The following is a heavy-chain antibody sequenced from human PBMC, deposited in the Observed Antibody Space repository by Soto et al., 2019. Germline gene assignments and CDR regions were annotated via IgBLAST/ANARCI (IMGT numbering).Heavy chain of an antibody. CDR2: ISGSGGST. D-gene: IGHD6-19*01. Sequence: EVQLLESGGGLVQPGGSLRLSCAASGFTFSSYAMNWVRQGPGKGLEWVSVISGSGGSTYYADSVKGRFTISRDNSKNTLYLQMNSLRAEDPAVYYCASRSSGWYFDYWGQGTLVNVSS. V-gene: IGHV3-23*01. J-gene: IGHJ4*02. CDR1: GFTFSSYA. CDR3: ASRSSGWYFDY.